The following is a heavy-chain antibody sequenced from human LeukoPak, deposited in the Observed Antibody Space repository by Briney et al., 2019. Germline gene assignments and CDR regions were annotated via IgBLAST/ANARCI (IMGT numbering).Heavy chain of an antibody. J-gene: IGHJ3*02. D-gene: IGHD5-12*01. CDR3: ARGRLRGGYDLDRAFDI. Sequence: ASVKVSCKASGYTFTSYDINWVRQATGQGLEWMGWMSPNSGNTGYAQKFQGRVTMTRNTSISTAYMELSRLRSDDTAVYYCARGRLRGGYDLDRAFDIWGQGTMVTVSS. V-gene: IGHV1-8*01. CDR2: MSPNSGNT. CDR1: GYTFTSYD.